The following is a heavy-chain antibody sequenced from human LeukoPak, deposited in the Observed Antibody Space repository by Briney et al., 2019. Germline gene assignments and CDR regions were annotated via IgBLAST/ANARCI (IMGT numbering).Heavy chain of an antibody. CDR3: ARTYSNSVGVDY. D-gene: IGHD6-6*01. CDR2: IHYSRST. J-gene: IGHJ4*02. Sequence: SETLSLTCTVSGGSISSYYWTWIRQPPGKGLEWIGYIHYSRSTNYNPSLKSRVTISVDTSKNQFSLKLSFVTAADTAVYYCARTYSNSVGVDYWGQGTLVTVSS. V-gene: IGHV4-59*01. CDR1: GGSISSYY.